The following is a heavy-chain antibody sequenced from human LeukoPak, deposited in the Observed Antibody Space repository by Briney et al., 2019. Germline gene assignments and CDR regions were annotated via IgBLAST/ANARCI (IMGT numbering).Heavy chain of an antibody. CDR1: GYTFTSYA. V-gene: IGHV1-3*01. Sequence: ASVKVSCKASGYTFTSYAMHWVRQAPGQRLEWMGWINAGNGNTKYSQKFQGRVTMTRDTSTSTVYMELSSLRSEDTAVYYCARRGGYSGYDLGGEFDYWGQGTLVTVSS. CDR3: ARRGGYSGYDLGGEFDY. D-gene: IGHD5-12*01. CDR2: INAGNGNT. J-gene: IGHJ4*02.